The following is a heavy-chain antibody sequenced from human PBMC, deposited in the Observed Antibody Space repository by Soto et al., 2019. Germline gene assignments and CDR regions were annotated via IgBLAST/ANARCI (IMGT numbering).Heavy chain of an antibody. CDR2: IYYSGST. J-gene: IGHJ6*02. D-gene: IGHD3-10*01. Sequence: SETLSPTCTVSGGSISSSSYYWGWIRQPPGKGLEWIGSIYYSGSTYYNPSLKSRVTISVDTSKNQFSLKLSSVTAADTAVYYCARRIYGMDVWGQGTTVTVSS. CDR3: ARRIYGMDV. V-gene: IGHV4-39*01. CDR1: GGSISSSSYY.